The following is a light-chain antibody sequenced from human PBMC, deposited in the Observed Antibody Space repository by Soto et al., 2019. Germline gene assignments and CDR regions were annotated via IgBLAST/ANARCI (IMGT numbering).Light chain of an antibody. V-gene: IGLV2-23*01. CDR2: EGS. CDR1: SSDVGSYNL. J-gene: IGLJ1*01. CDR3: CSYAGSYV. Sequence: QSVLTQPASVSGSPGQSITISCTGTSSDVGSYNLVSWYQQPPGKAPKLMIYEGSKRPSGVSNRFSGSKSGNTASLTISGLQAEDEADYYCCSYAGSYVFGTGTKATVL.